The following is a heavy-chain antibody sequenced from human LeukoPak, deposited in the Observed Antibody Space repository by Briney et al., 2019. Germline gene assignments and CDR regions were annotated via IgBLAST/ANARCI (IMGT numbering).Heavy chain of an antibody. Sequence: SETLSLTCTVSLGSISGFYWTWMRQPPGKGLEWIGYIYYSGSTKYNPSLKSRVTISVDTSKNQFSLKLRSVTAADTAVYYCARERDVAQGGAFDIWGQGTMVTVSS. J-gene: IGHJ3*02. D-gene: IGHD2-15*01. CDR1: LGSISGFY. V-gene: IGHV4-59*01. CDR2: IYYSGST. CDR3: ARERDVAQGGAFDI.